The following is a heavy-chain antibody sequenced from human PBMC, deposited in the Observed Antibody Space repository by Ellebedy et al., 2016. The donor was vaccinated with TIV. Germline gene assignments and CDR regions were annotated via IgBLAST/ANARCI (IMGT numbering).Heavy chain of an antibody. D-gene: IGHD3-16*01. CDR2: ISYDGSNE. J-gene: IGHJ4*02. Sequence: GESLKISXAASGFTFSNYAMHWVRQAPGKGLEWVALISYDGSNEYYVDSVKGRFTISRDNSKNTLYLQMNSLRAEDTAVYYCARGEGWVDYWGQGTLVTVSS. V-gene: IGHV3-30-3*01. CDR3: ARGEGWVDY. CDR1: GFTFSNYA.